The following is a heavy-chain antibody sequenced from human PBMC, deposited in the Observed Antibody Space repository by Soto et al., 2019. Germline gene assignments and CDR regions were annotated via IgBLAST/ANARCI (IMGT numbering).Heavy chain of an antibody. V-gene: IGHV3-23*01. J-gene: IGHJ4*02. CDR3: AKRGGDSGRGYFDS. CDR2: ISHSDHST. Sequence: EVQLLESGGGLVQPGGSLRISCAASGFPFSRCAMNWIRQAPGKGLEWVSTISHSDHSTYYADSVKGRFTVSRANSENTVYLQMKSRRAEDTAIYYCAKRGGDSGRGYFDSWGQGTLVTVSS. D-gene: IGHD3-16*01. CDR1: GFPFSRCA.